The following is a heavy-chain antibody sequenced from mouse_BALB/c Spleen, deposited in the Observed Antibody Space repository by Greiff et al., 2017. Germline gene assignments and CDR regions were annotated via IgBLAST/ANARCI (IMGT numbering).Heavy chain of an antibody. CDR1: GYTFTSYY. CDR3: ARGDNLYYFDY. V-gene: IGHV1S81*02. D-gene: IGHD1-3*01. Sequence: QVQLKQPGAELVKPGASVKLSCKASGYTFTSYYMYWVKQRPGQGLEWIGGINPSNGGTNFNEKFKDKATLTADKSSSTAYMQLSSLTSEDSAVYYCARGDNLYYFDYWGQGTTLTVSS. J-gene: IGHJ2*01. CDR2: INPSNGGT.